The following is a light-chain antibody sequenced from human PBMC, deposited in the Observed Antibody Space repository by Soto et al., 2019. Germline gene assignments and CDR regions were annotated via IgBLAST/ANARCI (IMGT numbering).Light chain of an antibody. CDR1: SSNIGAGYD. CDR2: GNS. CDR3: QSYDSSLSAAV. V-gene: IGLV1-40*01. Sequence: QPVLTQPPSVSGAPGQKVTISGTGSSSNIGAGYDVHWYQQLPGTAPKLLIYGNSNRPSGVPDRLSGSKSGTSASLAITGLQVEDEADYYCQSYDSSLSAAVFGGGTKLIVL. J-gene: IGLJ2*01.